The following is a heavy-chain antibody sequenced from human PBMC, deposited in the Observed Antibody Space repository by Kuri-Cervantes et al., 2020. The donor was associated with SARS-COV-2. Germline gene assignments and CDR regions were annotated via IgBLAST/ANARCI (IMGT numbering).Heavy chain of an antibody. J-gene: IGHJ5*02. Sequence: ESLKISCTVSGGSISSYYWSWIRQPPGKGLEWIGYIYYSGSTNYNPSLKSRVTISVDTSKNQFSLKLSSVTAADTAVYYCARDIRIVAAGNHEFDPWGQGTLVTVSS. CDR3: ARDIRIVAAGNHEFDP. CDR2: IYYSGST. V-gene: IGHV4-59*01. D-gene: IGHD6-13*01. CDR1: GGSISSYY.